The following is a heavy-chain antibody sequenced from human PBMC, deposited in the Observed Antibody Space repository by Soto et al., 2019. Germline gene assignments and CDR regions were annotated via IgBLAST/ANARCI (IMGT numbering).Heavy chain of an antibody. J-gene: IGHJ4*02. Sequence: GGSLRLSCAASGFTFSSYWMSWVRQTPGKGLEWVANIKQDGSEKYYVDSVKGRFTISRDNAKNSLYLQMNSLRAEDTAVYYCARGISSSWFDYWGQGTLVTVSS. CDR2: IKQDGSEK. V-gene: IGHV3-7*01. CDR3: ARGISSSWFDY. D-gene: IGHD6-13*01. CDR1: GFTFSSYW.